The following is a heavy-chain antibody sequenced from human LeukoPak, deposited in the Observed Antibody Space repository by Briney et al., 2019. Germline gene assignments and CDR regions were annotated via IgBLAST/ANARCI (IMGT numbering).Heavy chain of an antibody. CDR3: ARDYSSSWYIDAFDI. Sequence: ASVKVSCKTSGYTFTDYYMHWVRQAPGQGLEWMGRINPNSGGTNYAQRFQGRVTMTRDTSISTAYMELSRLRSDDTAVYYCARDYSSSWYIDAFDIWGQGTMVTVSS. V-gene: IGHV1-2*06. CDR1: GYTFTDYY. CDR2: INPNSGGT. J-gene: IGHJ3*02. D-gene: IGHD6-13*01.